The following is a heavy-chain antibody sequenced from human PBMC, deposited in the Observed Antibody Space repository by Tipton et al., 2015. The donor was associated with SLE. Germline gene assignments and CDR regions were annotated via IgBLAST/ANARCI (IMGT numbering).Heavy chain of an antibody. D-gene: IGHD6-19*01. CDR2: VNPNSGNT. Sequence: VQLMQSGAEVKKPGASVKVSCKASGYTFASYDINWVRQATGQGLEWMGWVNPNSGNTAYAQKFQGRVTMTRDTSISTAYMELSSLTSEDTAVYYCARRAVAGYFDSWGQGTLVTVSS. CDR1: GYTFASYD. V-gene: IGHV1-8*01. CDR3: ARRAVAGYFDS. J-gene: IGHJ4*02.